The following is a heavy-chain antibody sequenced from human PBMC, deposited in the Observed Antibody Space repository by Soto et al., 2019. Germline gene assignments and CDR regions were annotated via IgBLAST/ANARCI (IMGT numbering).Heavy chain of an antibody. CDR3: ARLDSSGWHPFDY. Sequence: LSLTCTVSGGSISSSSYYWGWIRQPPGKGLEWIGSIYYSGSTYYNPSLKSRVTISVDTSKSQFSLKLSSVTAADTAVYYCARLDSSGWHPFDYWGQGTLVTSPQ. CDR1: GGSISSSSYY. V-gene: IGHV4-39*01. CDR2: IYYSGST. D-gene: IGHD6-19*01. J-gene: IGHJ4*02.